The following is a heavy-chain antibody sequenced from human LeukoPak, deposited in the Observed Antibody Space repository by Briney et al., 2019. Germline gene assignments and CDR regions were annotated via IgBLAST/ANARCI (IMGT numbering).Heavy chain of an antibody. D-gene: IGHD2-2*01. Sequence: SETLSLTCAVYGGSFSGYYWSWIRQPPGKGLECIGEINHSGSTNYNPSLQSRVTISVATSKNQFSLKLSSVTAADTAVYYCARRSVVVPAAIRFDPWGQGTLVTVSS. J-gene: IGHJ5*02. CDR1: GGSFSGYY. CDR2: INHSGST. V-gene: IGHV4-34*01. CDR3: ARRSVVVPAAIRFDP.